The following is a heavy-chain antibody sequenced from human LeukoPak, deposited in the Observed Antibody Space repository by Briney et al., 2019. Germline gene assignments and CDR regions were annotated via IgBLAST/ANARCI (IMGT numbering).Heavy chain of an antibody. Sequence: PGGSLRLSCAASGFTFNSYEMNWVRQAPGKGLEWVSSITGSSSYMYYADSLKGRFTISRDNAKNSLYLQINSLRAEDTAVYYCARDVYGDYGIDYWGQGTLVTVSS. J-gene: IGHJ4*02. CDR3: ARDVYGDYGIDY. CDR1: GFTFNSYE. D-gene: IGHD4-17*01. V-gene: IGHV3-21*01. CDR2: ITGSSSYM.